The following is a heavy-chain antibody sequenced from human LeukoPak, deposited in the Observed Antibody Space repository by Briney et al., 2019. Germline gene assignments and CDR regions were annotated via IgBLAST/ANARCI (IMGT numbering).Heavy chain of an antibody. CDR2: ISAYNGNT. D-gene: IGHD6-13*01. CDR1: GYTLITHG. J-gene: IGHJ4*02. Sequence: ASVKVSCKASGYTLITHGVTWERQAPGQWLEWMGWISAYNGNTIYAQTLQDRLTMTTDTSTSTAYMELSRLRSDDTAVYYCARGAAGTYDFDYWGQGTLVTVSS. CDR3: ARGAAGTYDFDY. V-gene: IGHV1-18*01.